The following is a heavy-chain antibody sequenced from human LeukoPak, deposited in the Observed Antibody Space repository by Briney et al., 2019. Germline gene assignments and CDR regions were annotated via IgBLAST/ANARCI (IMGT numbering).Heavy chain of an antibody. CDR2: ISPYNGNT. D-gene: IGHD6-19*01. CDR1: GYDFTSVG. Sequence: GASVKVSCKASGYDFTSVGITWVRRAPGQGLEWMGWISPYNGNTRYAQKFQGRVAMTTDTSTITAYMELRGLRFNDTAVYYCARAGSGSGWYFDYWGQGTLVTVSS. J-gene: IGHJ4*02. V-gene: IGHV1-18*01. CDR3: ARAGSGSGWYFDY.